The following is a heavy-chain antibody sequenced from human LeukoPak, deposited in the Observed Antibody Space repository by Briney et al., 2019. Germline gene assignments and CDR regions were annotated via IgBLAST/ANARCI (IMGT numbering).Heavy chain of an antibody. Sequence: GGSLRLSCAASGFTFSSYWMHWVRQAPGKGLVWVSRINSDGSSTSYADSVKGRFTISRDNAKNSLYLQMNSLRAEDTAVYSCVRDGDTSGYTNWGQGTLVTVSS. CDR2: INSDGSST. D-gene: IGHD3-22*01. CDR1: GFTFSSYW. J-gene: IGHJ4*02. CDR3: VRDGDTSGYTN. V-gene: IGHV3-74*01.